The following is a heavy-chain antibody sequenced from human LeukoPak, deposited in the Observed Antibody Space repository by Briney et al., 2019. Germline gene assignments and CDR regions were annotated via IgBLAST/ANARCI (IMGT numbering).Heavy chain of an antibody. CDR2: INHSGST. V-gene: IGHV4-34*01. D-gene: IGHD3-10*01. Sequence: SETLSLTCAVFGDFFNNYYWSWIRQPPGKGLEWIGEINHSGSTNYKPSLKSRVTMSVDTSKNRFSLKLSSVTAADTAVYYCARGRVGFYYGSGSSYYYGMDVWGQGTSVTVSS. J-gene: IGHJ6*02. CDR1: GDFFNNYY. CDR3: ARGRVGFYYGSGSSYYYGMDV.